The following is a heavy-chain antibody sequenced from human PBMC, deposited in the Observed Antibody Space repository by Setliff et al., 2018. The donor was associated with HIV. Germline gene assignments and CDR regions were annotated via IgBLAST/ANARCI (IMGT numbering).Heavy chain of an antibody. J-gene: IGHJ4*02. V-gene: IGHV4-59*11. D-gene: IGHD2-21*02. CDR1: GASFTDHY. CDR3: ARGGVTAVWDLTD. CDR2: LFHTGDT. Sequence: PSETLSLTCIVSGASFTDHYWSWIRQPPGKGLEWIGYLFHTGDTDYNPSLESRVTISVDRSKNQFSLQPTSVTAADTAVYYCARGGVTAVWDLTDWGQGILVTVSS.